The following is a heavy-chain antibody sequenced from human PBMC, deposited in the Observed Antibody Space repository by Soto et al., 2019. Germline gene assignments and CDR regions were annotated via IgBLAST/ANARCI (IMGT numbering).Heavy chain of an antibody. J-gene: IGHJ4*02. V-gene: IGHV5-51*01. CDR2: VYSNDSDV. D-gene: IGHD6-25*01. Sequence: GESLKISCKASGYNFVEYWIGWVRQMPGKGLEWMGSVYSNDSDVKYSPSFQGQVTVSADKSINTAYLHWSSLKPSDSATYYCGAGSFDHWGQGTPVTVSS. CDR3: GAGSFDH. CDR1: GYNFVEYW.